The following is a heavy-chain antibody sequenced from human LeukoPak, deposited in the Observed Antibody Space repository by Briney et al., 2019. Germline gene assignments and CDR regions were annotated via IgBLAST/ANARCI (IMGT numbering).Heavy chain of an antibody. V-gene: IGHV3-23*01. CDR1: GFTFSSYA. CDR3: AREGYCSSTSCYSGVRDAFDI. D-gene: IGHD2-2*01. CDR2: ISGSGGST. J-gene: IGHJ3*02. Sequence: GGSLRLSCAASGFTFSSYAMSWVRQAPGKGLEWVSVISGSGGSTYYADSVKGRFTISRDNSKNTLYMQMNSLRAEDTAVYYCAREGYCSSTSCYSGVRDAFDIWGQGTMVTVSS.